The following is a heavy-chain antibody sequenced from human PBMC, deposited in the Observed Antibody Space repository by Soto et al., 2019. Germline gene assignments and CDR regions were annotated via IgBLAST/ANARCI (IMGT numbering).Heavy chain of an antibody. CDR2: ISGSGSDI. CDR1: GFTFSNYN. D-gene: IGHD5-12*01. CDR3: AREPDGYDYSGLDV. J-gene: IGHJ6*02. V-gene: IGHV3-21*06. Sequence: PGGSLRLSXAASGFTFSNYNMVWVRQAPGKGLEWVSSISGSGSDIYYADSLKGRVSISRDNAKNTAYLQMDSLRADDTAVYFCAREPDGYDYSGLDVWGQGTTVTVSS.